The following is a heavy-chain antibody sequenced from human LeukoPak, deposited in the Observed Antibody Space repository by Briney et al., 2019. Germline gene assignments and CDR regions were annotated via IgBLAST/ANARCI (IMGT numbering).Heavy chain of an antibody. V-gene: IGHV4-59*01. CDR2: IYYSGST. Sequence: PSETLSLTCTVSGGSISSYYWSWIRQPPGKGLEWIGYIYYSGSTNYNPSLKSRVTISVDTSKNQFSLKLSSVTAADTAVYYCARRTQGIVDNYFDYWGQGTLVTVSS. J-gene: IGHJ4*02. D-gene: IGHD2/OR15-2a*01. CDR1: GGSISSYY. CDR3: ARRTQGIVDNYFDY.